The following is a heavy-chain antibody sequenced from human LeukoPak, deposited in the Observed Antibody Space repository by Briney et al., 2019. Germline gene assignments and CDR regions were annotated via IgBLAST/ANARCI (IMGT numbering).Heavy chain of an antibody. CDR2: INPNSGGT. J-gene: IGHJ4*02. CDR3: ARGNTAVVTPGDY. D-gene: IGHD4-23*01. CDR1: GYTFTGYY. Sequence: ASVKVSCKASGYTFTGYYMHWVRQAPGQGLEWMGWINPNSGGTNYAQKFQGRVTITRNTSISTAYMELSSLRSEDTAVYYCARGNTAVVTPGDYWGQGTLVTVSS. V-gene: IGHV1-2*02.